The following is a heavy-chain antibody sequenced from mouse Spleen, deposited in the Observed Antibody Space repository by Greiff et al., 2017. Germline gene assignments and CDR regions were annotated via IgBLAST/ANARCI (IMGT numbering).Heavy chain of an antibody. CDR1: GFTFSSYA. CDR3: ARNWAYYAMDY. CDR2: INSNGGST. J-gene: IGHJ4*01. Sequence: EVQVVESGGGLVKPGGSLKLSCAASGFTFSSYAMSWVRQTPEKRLEWVAAINSNGGSTYYPDTVKDRFTISRDNAKNTLYLQMSSLRSEDTALYYCARNWAYYAMDYWGQGTSVTVSS. V-gene: IGHV5-6-2*01. D-gene: IGHD4-1*01.